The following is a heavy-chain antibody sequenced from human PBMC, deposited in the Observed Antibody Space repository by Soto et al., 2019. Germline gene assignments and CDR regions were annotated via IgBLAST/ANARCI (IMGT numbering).Heavy chain of an antibody. J-gene: IGHJ6*03. CDR2: IYHNGTP. V-gene: IGHV4-31*01. CDR3: AREIQYCRSRRLGWCVVSYAYYMDV. Sequence: QVQLQESGPGLVKPSETLSLTCTVSGGSVSSGAYYWTWIRQHPGKGLEWVGYIYHNGTPSYNPSLKSLVTISLDTSKNQFAPRLSSVTAADTAVYYFAREIQYCRSRRLGWCVVSYAYYMDVWGKGTAVTVPS. CDR1: GGSVSSGAYY. D-gene: IGHD2-15*01.